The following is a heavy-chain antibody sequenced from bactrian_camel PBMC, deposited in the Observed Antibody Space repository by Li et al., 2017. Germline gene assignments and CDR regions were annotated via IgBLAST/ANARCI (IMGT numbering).Heavy chain of an antibody. J-gene: IGHJ4*01. CDR1: GYTYSSNC. CDR3: ARGGGSAAYP. Sequence: VQLVESGGGSAQTGGSLRLSCAASGYTYSSNCMGWFRQAPGQEREGVASVVGDGTTAYVDSVKGRATISRHNANNTLYLQLTSLTTEDTAMYFCARGGGSAAYPRGQGTQVTVS. CDR2: SVVGDGTT. V-gene: IGHV3S44*01. D-gene: IGHD1*01.